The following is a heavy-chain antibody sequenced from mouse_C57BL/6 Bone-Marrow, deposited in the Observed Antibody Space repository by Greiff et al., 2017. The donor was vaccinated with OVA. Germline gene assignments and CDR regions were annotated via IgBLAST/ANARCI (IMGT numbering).Heavy chain of an antibody. CDR1: EYEFPSHD. CDR3: ARHSSMITTGDDY. J-gene: IGHJ2*01. Sequence: EVKLMESGGGLVQPGESLKLSCESNEYEFPSHDMSWVRKTPEKRLELVAAINSDGGSTYYPDTMERRFIISRDNTKKTLYLQMSSLRSEDTALYDCARHSSMITTGDDYWGQGTTLTVSS. V-gene: IGHV5-2*01. CDR2: INSDGGST. D-gene: IGHD2-4*01.